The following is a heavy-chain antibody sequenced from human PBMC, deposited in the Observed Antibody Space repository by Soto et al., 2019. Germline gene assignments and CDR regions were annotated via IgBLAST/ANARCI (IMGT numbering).Heavy chain of an antibody. D-gene: IGHD3-3*01. V-gene: IGHV4-31*03. CDR2: SYYSGST. CDR3: ARWWSGSRQGFDP. J-gene: IGHJ5*02. Sequence: QVQLQESGPGLVKPSQTLSLTCTVSGGSISSGDYYWSWIRQHPGKGLEGIGYSYYSGSTYYNPSLKSRVTISVDTSKTQFSLKLSSVTAADTAVYYCARWWSGSRQGFDPWGQGTLVTVSS. CDR1: GGSISSGDYY.